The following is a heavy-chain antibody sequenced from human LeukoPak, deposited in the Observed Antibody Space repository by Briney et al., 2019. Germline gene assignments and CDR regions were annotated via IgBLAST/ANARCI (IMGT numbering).Heavy chain of an antibody. J-gene: IGHJ4*02. Sequence: PSETLSLTCTVSGGSISSYYWSWIRQPPGKGLEWIGYIYYSGSTNYNPSLKSRVTISVDTSKNQFSLKLSSVTAADTAVYYCARHTRGGYDYWGQGTLVTVSS. D-gene: IGHD4-23*01. V-gene: IGHV4-59*01. CDR2: IYYSGST. CDR3: ARHTRGGYDY. CDR1: GGSISSYY.